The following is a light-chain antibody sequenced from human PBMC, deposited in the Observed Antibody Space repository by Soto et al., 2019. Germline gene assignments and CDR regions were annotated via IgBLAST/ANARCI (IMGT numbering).Light chain of an antibody. V-gene: IGKV3-20*01. J-gene: IGKJ4*01. CDR1: KSISSDF. Sequence: EFVLTQTPGKLSLSPGERATLSCRASKSISSDFLAWYQQKPGQAPRLLIYGASHRGTGIPDRFSGSGSGTDFTLTISRLEPEDFAVYYCQQHGSSPPLTFGGGTKVEIK. CDR2: GAS. CDR3: QQHGSSPPLT.